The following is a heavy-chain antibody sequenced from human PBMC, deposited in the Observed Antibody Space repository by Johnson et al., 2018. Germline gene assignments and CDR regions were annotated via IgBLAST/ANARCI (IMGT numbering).Heavy chain of an antibody. CDR3: AGLGYCSSTSCKYYYYYYGMDV. CDR1: GFTFSSYW. CDR2: INSDGSST. Sequence: EVQLVESGGGLVKPGGSLRLSCAASGFTFSSYWMHWVRQAPGKGLVWVSRINSDGSSTSYADSVKGRFTISRDNAKNSLYLQMNSLRAEDTAVYYCAGLGYCSSTSCKYYYYYYGMDVWGQGTTVTVSS. D-gene: IGHD2-2*01. V-gene: IGHV3-74*02. J-gene: IGHJ6*02.